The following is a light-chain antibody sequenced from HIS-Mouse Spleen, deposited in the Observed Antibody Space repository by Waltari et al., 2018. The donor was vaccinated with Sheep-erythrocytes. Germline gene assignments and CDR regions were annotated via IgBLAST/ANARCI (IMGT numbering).Light chain of an antibody. CDR1: SSDVGGYNY. J-gene: IGLJ3*02. CDR3: SSYTSSSTWV. V-gene: IGLV2-14*01. CDR2: EVR. Sequence: QSALTQPASVSESPGQSITISCTGTSSDVGGYNYVSWYQQHPGKAPKLMIYEVRNRPSGVSNRVAGSKSGNTASLTISGLQAEDEADYYCSSYTSSSTWVFGGGTKLTVL.